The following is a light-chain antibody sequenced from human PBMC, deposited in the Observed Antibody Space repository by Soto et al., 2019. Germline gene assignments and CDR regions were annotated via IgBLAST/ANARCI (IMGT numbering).Light chain of an antibody. CDR3: QQYNNWPRT. CDR2: DAS. J-gene: IGKJ1*01. Sequence: EMVMTQFPATLSVSPGERGTLSCRASQSVSSNLAWYQQKPGQAPRLLIYDASTRATGIPVRFSGSGSGTEFTLTIGSLQSEDFAVYYCQQYNNWPRTFGQGTKVEIK. CDR1: QSVSSN. V-gene: IGKV3-15*01.